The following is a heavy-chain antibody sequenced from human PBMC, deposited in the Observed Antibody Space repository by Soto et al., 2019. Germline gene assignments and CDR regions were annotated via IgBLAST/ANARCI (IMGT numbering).Heavy chain of an antibody. Sequence: ASVKVSCKASGYTFTSYAMHWVRQAPGQRLEWMGWINAGNGNTKYSQKFQGRVTITRDTSASTAYMELSSLRSEDTAVYYCARVYSGSYGWFDPWGQGTLVTVSS. D-gene: IGHD1-26*01. V-gene: IGHV1-3*01. CDR2: INAGNGNT. CDR3: ARVYSGSYGWFDP. CDR1: GYTFTSYA. J-gene: IGHJ5*02.